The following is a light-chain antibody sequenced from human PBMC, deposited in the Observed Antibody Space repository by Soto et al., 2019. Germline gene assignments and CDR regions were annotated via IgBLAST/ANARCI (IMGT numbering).Light chain of an antibody. J-gene: IGKJ3*01. CDR3: QQYGSSPFS. CDR2: GAY. Sequence: EVVLTQPPGTLSLSPGERATLSCWASQSVSSSYLAWYQQKPGQAPRLLIYGAYRRAAGIPDRFSGSGSGTDFTLTISRLEPEDFAVYYCQQYGSSPFSFGPGTKVDIK. V-gene: IGKV3-20*01. CDR1: QSVSSSY.